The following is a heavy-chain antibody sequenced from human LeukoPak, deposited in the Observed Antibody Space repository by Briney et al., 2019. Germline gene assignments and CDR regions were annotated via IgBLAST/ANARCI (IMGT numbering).Heavy chain of an antibody. CDR1: GGSISGYY. J-gene: IGHJ2*01. CDR2: IYYSGST. D-gene: IGHD2-21*02. Sequence: PSETLSLTCTVSGGSISGYYWSWIRQPPGKGLEWIGYIYYSGSTNYNPSLKSRVTISVDTSENQFSLKLSSVTAAATAVYYCARRVVTAHWYFDLWSRGTLVTVSS. CDR3: ARRVVTAHWYFDL. V-gene: IGHV4-59*08.